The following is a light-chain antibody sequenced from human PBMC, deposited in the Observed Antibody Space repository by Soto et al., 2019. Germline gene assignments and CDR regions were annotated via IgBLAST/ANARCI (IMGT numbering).Light chain of an antibody. V-gene: IGLV3-21*02. Sequence: SYELTQPPSVSVAPGQTARITCGGNNIGSKSVQWYQQKPGQAPVLVVYDDSDRPSGIPERFSGSNSGNTATLTISRVEGGDEADYYCQVWDSSNDHPYVFGTGTKLTVL. CDR1: NIGSKS. CDR3: QVWDSSNDHPYV. CDR2: DDS. J-gene: IGLJ1*01.